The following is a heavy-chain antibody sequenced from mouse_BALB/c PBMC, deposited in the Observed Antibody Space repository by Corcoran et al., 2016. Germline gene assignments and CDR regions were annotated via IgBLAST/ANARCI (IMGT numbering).Heavy chain of an antibody. J-gene: IGHJ2*01. CDR3: ARDYYGSSYFDY. CDR1: GYSITSGYY. CDR2: ISYDGSN. D-gene: IGHD1-1*01. V-gene: IGHV3-6*02. Sequence: DVQLQESGPGLVKPSQSLSLTCSVTGYSITSGYYWNWIRQFPGNKLEWMGYISYDGSNNYNPSLKNRISITRDTSKNQFFLKLNSVTTEDTAKYYGARDYYGSSYFDYWGQGTTLTVYS.